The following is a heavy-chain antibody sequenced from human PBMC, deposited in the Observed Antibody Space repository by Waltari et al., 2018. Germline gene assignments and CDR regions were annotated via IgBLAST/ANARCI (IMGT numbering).Heavy chain of an antibody. V-gene: IGHV3-21*01. D-gene: IGHD6-19*01. CDR1: GVTSGSFS. CDR3: ARLAVAGTWAFDY. J-gene: IGHJ4*02. Sequence: EVQLVESGGGLVKPGGSLRLSCAASGVTSGSFSMNWVRRAPGKGLEWVSSISSSSSYIYYAASVKGRFTISRHNAKNSLYLQMNSLRAEDTAVYYCARLAVAGTWAFDYWGQGTLVTVSS. CDR2: ISSSSSYI.